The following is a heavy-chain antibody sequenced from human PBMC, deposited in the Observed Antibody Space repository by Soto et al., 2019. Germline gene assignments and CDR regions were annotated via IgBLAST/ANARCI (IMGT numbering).Heavy chain of an antibody. CDR3: ARGLHWFGP. CDR1: GGSFSGYY. Sequence: SETLSLTCAVYGGSFSGYYWSWIRQPPGKGLEWIGRISARGDSNYNPPRERRVAISTDTSKYEVSLTLTAVNAADTAVYFCARGLHWFGPWGQGTLVTLSS. V-gene: IGHV4-34*01. CDR2: ISARGDS. J-gene: IGHJ5*02.